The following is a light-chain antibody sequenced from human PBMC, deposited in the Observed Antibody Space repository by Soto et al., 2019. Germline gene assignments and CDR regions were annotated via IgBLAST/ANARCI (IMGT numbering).Light chain of an antibody. V-gene: IGKV3-15*01. CDR2: GAS. Sequence: EIVLTQSPDTLSLSPWERATLSCRASQSVSSRFLAWYQQKPGQAPRLLIYGASIRATGVPATFSGSGSGTEFTLSISSLQSEHLGVYYCQQDSSWPLTFGGGTKVDIK. CDR1: QSVSSRF. CDR3: QQDSSWPLT. J-gene: IGKJ4*01.